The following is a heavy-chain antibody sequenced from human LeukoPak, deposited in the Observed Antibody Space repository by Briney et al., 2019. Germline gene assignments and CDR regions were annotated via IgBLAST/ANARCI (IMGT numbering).Heavy chain of an antibody. CDR1: GYTFTSYY. J-gene: IGHJ4*02. V-gene: IGHV1-46*01. CDR3: VRTPPNWGFDY. CDR2: INPSGGST. D-gene: IGHD7-27*01. Sequence: ASVKVSCKASGYTFTSYYMHWVRQAPGQGLEWMGIINPSGGSTSYAQKFQGRVTMTSDSSISTAYMELSSLRSEDTAIYYCVRTPPNWGFDYWGQGTLVTVSS.